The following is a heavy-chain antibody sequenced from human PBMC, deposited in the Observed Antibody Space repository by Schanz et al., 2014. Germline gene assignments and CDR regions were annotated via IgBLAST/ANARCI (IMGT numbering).Heavy chain of an antibody. J-gene: IGHJ3*02. Sequence: VKVSCKASGYIFARHGITWVRQAPGQGLEWMGWINAHAGNTQYAQKFQGRVNMTRETVNTTVHLELTRIRTDDTHVFYCGRVHIASYHYFWPGSFDIRGPGTRVDVS. D-gene: IGHD3-16*02. V-gene: IGHV1-18*01. CDR2: INAHAGNT. CDR1: GYIFARHG. CDR3: GRVHIASYHYFWPGSFDI.